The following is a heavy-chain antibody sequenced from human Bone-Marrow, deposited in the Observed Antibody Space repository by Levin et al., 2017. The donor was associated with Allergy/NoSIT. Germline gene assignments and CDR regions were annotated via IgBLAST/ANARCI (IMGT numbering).Heavy chain of an antibody. Sequence: PGESLKISCAASGFTFSNAWMSWVRQAPGKGLEWVGRIKSKTDGGTTDHAAPVKGRFTISRDDSKNTLYLQMNSLKTEDTAVYYCTTAPLRNYEELRDDYFDYWGQGTLVTVSS. CDR1: GFTFSNAW. J-gene: IGHJ4*02. D-gene: IGHD1-7*01. CDR2: IKSKTDGGTT. V-gene: IGHV3-15*01. CDR3: TTAPLRNYEELRDDYFDY.